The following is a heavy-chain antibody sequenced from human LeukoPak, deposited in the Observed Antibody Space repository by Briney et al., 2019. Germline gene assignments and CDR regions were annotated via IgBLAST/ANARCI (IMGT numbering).Heavy chain of an antibody. D-gene: IGHD3-22*01. V-gene: IGHV1-69*04. CDR3: ARIYDSSGHGAFDI. CDR2: IIPILGIA. CDR1: GGTFSSYA. Sequence: SVKVSCKASGGTFSSYAISWVRQAPGQGLEWMGRIIPILGIANYAQKFQGRVTITADKSTSTAYMELSSLRSEDTAVYYCARIYDSSGHGAFDIWGQGTMVTVSS. J-gene: IGHJ3*02.